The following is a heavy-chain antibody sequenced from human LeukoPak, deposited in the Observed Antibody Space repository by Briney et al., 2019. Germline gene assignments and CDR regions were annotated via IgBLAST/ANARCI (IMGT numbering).Heavy chain of an antibody. J-gene: IGHJ5*02. V-gene: IGHV3-64D*06. Sequence: PGGSLRLPCSASGVTFSSYAMHWVRQAPGKGLEYVSAISSNGGSTYYADSVKGRFTISRDNSKNTLYLQMSSLRAEDTAVYYCVKGYCSSTSCQKYNWFDPWGQGTLVTVSS. CDR1: GVTFSSYA. CDR2: ISSNGGST. CDR3: VKGYCSSTSCQKYNWFDP. D-gene: IGHD2-2*01.